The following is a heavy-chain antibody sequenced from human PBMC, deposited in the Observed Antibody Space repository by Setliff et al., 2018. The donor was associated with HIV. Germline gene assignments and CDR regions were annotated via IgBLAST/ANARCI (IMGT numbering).Heavy chain of an antibody. V-gene: IGHV4-38-2*02. CDR1: SDSISSGHY. CDR3: ARHVKRYYYDTSGPYYMDV. D-gene: IGHD3-22*01. CDR2: IYHSGTT. J-gene: IGHJ6*03. Sequence: SETLSLTCTVSSDSISSGHYWGWIRQPPGKGLEWIGSIYHSGTTYDNPSLKSRVTMSVDTSKNQFSLKLRSMTAADTAVYYCARHVKRYYYDTSGPYYMDVWGKGTTVTVSS.